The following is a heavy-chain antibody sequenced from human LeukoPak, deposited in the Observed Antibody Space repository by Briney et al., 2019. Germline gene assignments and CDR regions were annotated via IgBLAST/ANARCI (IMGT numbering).Heavy chain of an antibody. CDR1: GFTISSYA. V-gene: IGHV3-23*01. J-gene: IGHJ4*02. Sequence: GGSLRLSCAASGFTISSYAMSWVRQAPGKGLEWVSAISGSGGSTYYADSVKGRFTISRDNSKNTLYLQMNSLRAEDTAVYYCAKSVVVPAAMPYYFDYWGQGTLVTVSS. CDR3: AKSVVVPAAMPYYFDY. CDR2: ISGSGGST. D-gene: IGHD2-2*01.